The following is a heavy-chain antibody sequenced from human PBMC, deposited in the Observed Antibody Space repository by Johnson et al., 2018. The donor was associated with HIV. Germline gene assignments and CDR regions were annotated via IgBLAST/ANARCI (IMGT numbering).Heavy chain of an antibody. J-gene: IGHJ3*02. CDR2: IHWNGGST. Sequence: VQLVESGGGLVQPGGSLRLSCAASGFTFDDYGMSWVRQAPGKGLEWVSGIHWNGGSTGYAASLKGRFTISRDNAKNSLYLQMNSLRAEDTALYYCARDVYYYDSSEEGAVDIWGQGTMVTVSS. D-gene: IGHD3-22*01. CDR1: GFTFDDYG. V-gene: IGHV3-20*04. CDR3: ARDVYYYDSSEEGAVDI.